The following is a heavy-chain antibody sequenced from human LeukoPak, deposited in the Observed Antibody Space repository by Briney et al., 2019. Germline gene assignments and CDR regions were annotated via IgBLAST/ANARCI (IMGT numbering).Heavy chain of an antibody. CDR2: ISAYNGNT. V-gene: IGHV1-18*01. J-gene: IGHJ4*02. D-gene: IGHD6-19*01. Sequence: GGSLRLSCAASGFTFTSYGISWVRQAPGQGLEWMGWISAYNGNTNYAQKLQGRVTMTTDTSTSTAYMELRSLRSDDTAVYYCATAQYSSGWIGYWGQGTLVTVSS. CDR3: ATAQYSSGWIGY. CDR1: GFTFTSYG.